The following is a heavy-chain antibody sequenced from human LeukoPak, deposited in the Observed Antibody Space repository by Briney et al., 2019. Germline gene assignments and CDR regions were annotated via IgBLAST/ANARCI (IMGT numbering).Heavy chain of an antibody. D-gene: IGHD3-16*01. CDR1: CASISSGGAY. J-gene: IGHJ5*02. Sequence: LSLTCTVSCASISSGGAYWGWLRQHRGKGLEWSGYIYYSGSTYYNPSLKRPITISVDTSKNQFSLKLSSVTAADTGGYYCARHYGPWGQGTLVTVSS. V-gene: IGHV4-31*01. CDR2: IYYSGST. CDR3: ARHYGP.